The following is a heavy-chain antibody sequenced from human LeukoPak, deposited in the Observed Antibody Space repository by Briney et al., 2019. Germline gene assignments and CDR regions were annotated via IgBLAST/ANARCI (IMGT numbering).Heavy chain of an antibody. V-gene: IGHV4-38-2*01. J-gene: IGHJ3*02. CDR1: GYYLTSGYY. CDR2: IYHTGST. CDR3: ARYCTSTTCYTLRAFDI. Sequence: SETLSLTCSVSGYYLTSGYYWGWIRQPPGEGLEWIGSIYHTGSTSYNPSLKSRVTISVDTSKNQFSLKLSSVTAADPAVYYCARYCTSTTCYTLRAFDIWGQGTMVTVSS. D-gene: IGHD2-2*02.